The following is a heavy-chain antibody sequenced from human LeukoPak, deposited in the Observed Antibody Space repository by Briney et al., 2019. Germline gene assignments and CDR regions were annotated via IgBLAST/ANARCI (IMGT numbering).Heavy chain of an antibody. CDR1: GFTFRNYW. D-gene: IGHD2-15*01. V-gene: IGHV3-7*05. Sequence: PGGSLRLSCAASGFTFRNYWMAWVRQAPGKGLEWVANIKEDESEKYFVDSVKGRFTISRDNAGNSLYLQMNSLRAEDTAMYHCARVLITPDAFDIWGQGTMVTVSS. CDR2: IKEDESEK. CDR3: ARVLITPDAFDI. J-gene: IGHJ3*02.